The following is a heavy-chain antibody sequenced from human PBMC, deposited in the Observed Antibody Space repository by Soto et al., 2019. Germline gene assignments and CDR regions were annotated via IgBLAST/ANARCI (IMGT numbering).Heavy chain of an antibody. V-gene: IGHV3-64D*06. D-gene: IGHD3-22*01. CDR3: VKGEYYYDGSAYYPFDY. CDR2: ISTNGSRT. J-gene: IGHJ4*02. Sequence: GGSLRLSCSASGFTVSIYAMHWVRQAPGKGLEYVSSISTNGSRTHYADSVKGRFTISRDNSKNTAYLQMSSLRPEDTAVYYCVKGEYYYDGSAYYPFDYWGQGRMVTVSS. CDR1: GFTVSIYA.